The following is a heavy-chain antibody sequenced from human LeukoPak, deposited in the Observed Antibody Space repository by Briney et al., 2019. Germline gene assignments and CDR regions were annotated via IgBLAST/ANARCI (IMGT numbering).Heavy chain of an antibody. V-gene: IGHV3-7*02. CDR3: VKGPYSSSSLDY. CDR2: INQDGSEK. D-gene: IGHD6-6*01. Sequence: PGGSLRLSCAASGFTFSNYWMSWVRQAPEKGLEWVAHINQDGSEKYYVDSVKGRFTISRDNSKNTLYLQMSSLRAEDTAVYYCVKGPYSSSSLDYWGQGTLVTVSS. CDR1: GFTFSNYW. J-gene: IGHJ4*02.